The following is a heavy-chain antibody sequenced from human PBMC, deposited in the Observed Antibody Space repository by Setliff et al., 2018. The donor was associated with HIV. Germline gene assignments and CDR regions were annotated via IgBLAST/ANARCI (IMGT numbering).Heavy chain of an antibody. V-gene: IGHV3-30*02. J-gene: IGHJ6*03. CDR2: LRQDVNKD. D-gene: IGHD2-8*02. Sequence: SCVVSGFIFENHAMHWVRRAPGKGLEWLTLLRQDVNKDYYGDSVKGRFTITRDNSKKTLYLYMNNLRSEDTAVYYCAKDAGYCSGESCYFYMDVWGKGTTVTVSS. CDR3: AKDAGYCSGESCYFYMDV. CDR1: GFIFENHA.